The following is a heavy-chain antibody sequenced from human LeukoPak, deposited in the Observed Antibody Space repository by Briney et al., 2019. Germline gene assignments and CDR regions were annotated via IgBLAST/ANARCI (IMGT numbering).Heavy chain of an antibody. V-gene: IGHV3-23*01. J-gene: IGHJ4*02. CDR2: ISGSGDST. CDR3: AKSEAGSSFYRPDY. Sequence: GGSLRLSCAASGFTFSSYAMTWVRQAPGKGLEWVSGISGSGDSTYYADSVKGRFTISRDNSKNTLYLQMNTLRAEDTAVYYCAKSEAGSSFYRPDYWGQGTLVTVSS. D-gene: IGHD6-13*01. CDR1: GFTFSSYA.